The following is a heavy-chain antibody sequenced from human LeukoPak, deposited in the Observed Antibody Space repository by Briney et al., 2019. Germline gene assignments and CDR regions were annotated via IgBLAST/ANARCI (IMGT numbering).Heavy chain of an antibody. CDR1: AYTFTTSD. CDR3: ARPSGLLDSHDAFDI. V-gene: IGHV1-8*01. D-gene: IGHD1-26*01. J-gene: IGHJ3*02. Sequence: ASVKVSCKASAYTFTTSDINWVRQAAGQGLEWMGWMNPNSGHTGYAQRFQGRVTMTRNTSISTAYMELSSLRSEDTAVYYCARPSGLLDSHDAFDIWGQGTMVTVSS. CDR2: MNPNSGHT.